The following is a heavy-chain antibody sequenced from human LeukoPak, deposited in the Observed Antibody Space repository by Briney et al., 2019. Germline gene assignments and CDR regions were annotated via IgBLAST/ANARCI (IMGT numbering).Heavy chain of an antibody. CDR1: GFTFTSYW. CDR2: INQDGSEK. CDR3: ARSISSSWNAFDI. V-gene: IGHV3-7*01. Sequence: GGSLRLSCAASGFTFTSYWMNWVRQAPGEGLEWVANINQDGSEKYYVDSVKGRFTISRDNAKNSLYLQMNSLRVEDTAVYYCARSISSSWNAFDIWGQGTMVTVTS. D-gene: IGHD6-13*01. J-gene: IGHJ3*02.